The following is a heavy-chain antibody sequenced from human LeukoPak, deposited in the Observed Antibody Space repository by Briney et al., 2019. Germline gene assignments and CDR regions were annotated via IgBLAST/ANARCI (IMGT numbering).Heavy chain of an antibody. J-gene: IGHJ4*02. V-gene: IGHV1-8*01. CDR3: AREIDRDDYNRFFDY. D-gene: IGHD5-24*01. CDR1: GYTFTSYD. CDR2: MNPNSGNT. Sequence: ASVKVSCKASGYTFTSYDINWVRQATGQGLEWMGWMNPNSGNTGYAQKFQGRVTMTRNTSISTAYMEMRSLRSEDTTVYYCAREIDRDDYNRFFDYWGQGTLVTVSS.